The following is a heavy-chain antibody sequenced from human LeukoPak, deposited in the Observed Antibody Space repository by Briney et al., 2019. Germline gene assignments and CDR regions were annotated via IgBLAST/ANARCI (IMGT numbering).Heavy chain of an antibody. V-gene: IGHV5-51*01. Sequence: GASLQISCKGSGYSFTSYWIGWVRQLPGKGLEWMGIIYPGDSDTRYSPSFQGQVTISADKSISTAYLQWSSLKASDTAMYYCARRRYYDSSGYYSSAFDYWGQGTLVTVSS. CDR1: GYSFTSYW. D-gene: IGHD3-22*01. J-gene: IGHJ4*02. CDR3: ARRRYYDSSGYYSSAFDY. CDR2: IYPGDSDT.